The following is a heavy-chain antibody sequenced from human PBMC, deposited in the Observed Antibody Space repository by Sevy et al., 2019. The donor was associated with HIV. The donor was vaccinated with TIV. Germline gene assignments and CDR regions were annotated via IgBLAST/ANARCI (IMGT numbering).Heavy chain of an antibody. CDR2: IWYDGSNK. D-gene: IGHD1-26*01. J-gene: IGHJ4*02. Sequence: GGSLRLSCAASGFTFSSYGIHWVRQAPGKGLEWVAVIWYDGSNKYYADSVKGRFTISRDNSKNTLYLQMNSLRAEDTAVYYCAKDRGYSGSYYVYWGQGTLVTVSS. CDR1: GFTFSSYG. V-gene: IGHV3-33*06. CDR3: AKDRGYSGSYYVY.